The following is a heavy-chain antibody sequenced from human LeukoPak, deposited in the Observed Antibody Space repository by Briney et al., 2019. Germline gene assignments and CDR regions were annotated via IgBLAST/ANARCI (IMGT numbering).Heavy chain of an antibody. CDR1: GGTFSSYA. J-gene: IGHJ4*02. V-gene: IGHV1-69*04. CDR3: AREVSTAMVDY. CDR2: IIPILGIA. Sequence: ASVKVSCKASGGTFSSYAISWVRQAPGQGLEWMGRIIPILGIANYAQKFQGRVTITADKSTSTAYMELSSLRSEDTAVYYCAREVSTAMVDYWGQGTLVTVSS. D-gene: IGHD5-18*01.